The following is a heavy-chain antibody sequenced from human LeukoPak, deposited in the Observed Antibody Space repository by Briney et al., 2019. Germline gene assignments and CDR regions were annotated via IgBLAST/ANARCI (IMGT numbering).Heavy chain of an antibody. Sequence: PGGSLRLSCAASGFTFSSYEMNWVRQAPGKGLEWVSYISSSGSTIYYADSVKGRFTISRDNAKNLLYLQMNSLRAEDTAVYYCARDRNYYDSSGYYYVDYYYYMDVWGKGTTVTVSS. CDR1: GFTFSSYE. D-gene: IGHD3-22*01. CDR3: ARDRNYYDSSGYYYVDYYYYMDV. CDR2: ISSSGSTI. V-gene: IGHV3-48*03. J-gene: IGHJ6*03.